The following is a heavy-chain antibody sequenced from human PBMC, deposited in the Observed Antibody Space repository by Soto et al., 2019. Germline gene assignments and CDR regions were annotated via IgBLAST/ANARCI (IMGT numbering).Heavy chain of an antibody. Sequence: ESGGGLVQPGGSLRLSCAVAGFTFSAHWMNWVRQPPGKGLEWVANINQDGRKKYDLDSVEGRFTISRDNAKKSLYLQMNSLRVEDASVYYCARDPDSVEGVAFDIWGQGTMITVSP. J-gene: IGHJ3*02. V-gene: IGHV3-7*01. CDR3: ARDPDSVEGVAFDI. D-gene: IGHD3-10*01. CDR2: INQDGRKK. CDR1: GFTFSAHW.